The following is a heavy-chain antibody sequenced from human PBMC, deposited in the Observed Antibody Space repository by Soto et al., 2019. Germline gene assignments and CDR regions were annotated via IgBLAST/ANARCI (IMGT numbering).Heavy chain of an antibody. CDR3: ARGQPNIVATVYFDY. Sequence: GGSLRLSCAASGFTFSDYYMSWIRQAPGKGLEWVSYISSSSSYTNYADSVKGRFTISRDNAKNSLYLQMNSLRAEDTAVYYCARGQPNIVATVYFDYWGQGTLVTVSS. CDR2: ISSSSSYT. D-gene: IGHD5-12*01. CDR1: GFTFSDYY. J-gene: IGHJ4*02. V-gene: IGHV3-11*05.